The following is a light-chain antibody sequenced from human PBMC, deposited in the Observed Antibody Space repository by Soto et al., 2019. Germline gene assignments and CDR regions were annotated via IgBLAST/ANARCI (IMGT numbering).Light chain of an antibody. CDR2: GAS. Sequence: EIVMKQSPATLSVSPWERAALFCRASQGVSTYLAWYQQNPGQAPRLLIYGASNRATGIPDRFSGSGSGTDFTLTISRLEPEDFAVYYCQQYGSSRTFGQGTKVDI. J-gene: IGKJ1*01. CDR1: QGVSTY. V-gene: IGKV3-20*01. CDR3: QQYGSSRT.